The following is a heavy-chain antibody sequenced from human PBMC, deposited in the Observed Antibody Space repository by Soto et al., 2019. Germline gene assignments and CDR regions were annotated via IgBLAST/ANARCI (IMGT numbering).Heavy chain of an antibody. J-gene: IGHJ4*02. CDR1: GFTFSSYA. CDR2: ISGSGGST. V-gene: IGHV3-23*01. D-gene: IGHD1-7*01. Sequence: GGSLRLSCAASGFTFSSYAMSWVRQAPGKGLEWVSAISGSGGSTYYADSVKGRFTISRDNAKNSLYLQMNSLRAEDTAVYYCARGAGTTYFYYRAQRTLVTVSS. CDR3: ARGAGTTYFYY.